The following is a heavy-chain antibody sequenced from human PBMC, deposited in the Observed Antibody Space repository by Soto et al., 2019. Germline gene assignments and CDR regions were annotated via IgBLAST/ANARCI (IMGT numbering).Heavy chain of an antibody. CDR2: IIPIFGTA. D-gene: IGHD2-15*01. J-gene: IGHJ6*02. CDR1: GGTFSSYA. CDR3: ARNTCSGGSCSIYYSYYGMDV. Sequence: SVKVSCKASGGTFSSYAISWVRQAPGQGLEWMGGIIPIFGTANYAQKFQGRVTITADESTSTAYMELSSLRSEDTAVYYCARNTCSGGSCSIYYSYYGMDVWGQGTTVTVSS. V-gene: IGHV1-69*13.